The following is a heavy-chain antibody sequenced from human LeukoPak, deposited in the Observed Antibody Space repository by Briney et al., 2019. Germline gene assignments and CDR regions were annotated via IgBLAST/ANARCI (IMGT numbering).Heavy chain of an antibody. Sequence: GGSLRLSCAASGFTFSSYAMSWVRQAPGKGLEWVSAISGSGGSTYYADSVKGRFTISRDNSKNTLYLQMNSLRAEDTAVYYCAKRGEYYDFWSGYYTEDYWGQGTLVTVSS. V-gene: IGHV3-23*01. CDR2: ISGSGGST. CDR3: AKRGEYYDFWSGYYTEDY. D-gene: IGHD3-3*01. CDR1: GFTFSSYA. J-gene: IGHJ4*02.